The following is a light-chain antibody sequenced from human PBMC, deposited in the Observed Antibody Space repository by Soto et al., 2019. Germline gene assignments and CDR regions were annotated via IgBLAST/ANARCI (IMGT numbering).Light chain of an antibody. Sequence: IVLTQSPATLSLSPGERVTLSCRASQSVSSDLAWYQQKPGQAPRLLIYGASTRATGIPARFSGSGSGTEFTLSISGLQSEDFAVYYCQQYNNWALVIFGGGTKVDIK. CDR1: QSVSSD. CDR3: QQYNNWALVI. CDR2: GAS. V-gene: IGKV3-15*01. J-gene: IGKJ4*01.